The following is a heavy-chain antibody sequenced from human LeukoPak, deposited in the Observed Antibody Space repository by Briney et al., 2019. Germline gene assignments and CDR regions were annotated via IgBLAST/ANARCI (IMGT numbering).Heavy chain of an antibody. D-gene: IGHD3-3*01. J-gene: IGHJ4*02. CDR2: VNPNSGGT. CDR3: ASANWAYYDFWSGPTVDY. V-gene: IGHV1-2*02. CDR1: GYTFTGYY. Sequence: ALVKVSCKASGYTFTGYYMHWVRQAPGQGLEWMGWVNPNSGGTNYAQKFQGRVTMTRDTSISTAYMELSRLRSDDTAVYYCASANWAYYDFWSGPTVDYWGQGTLVTVSS.